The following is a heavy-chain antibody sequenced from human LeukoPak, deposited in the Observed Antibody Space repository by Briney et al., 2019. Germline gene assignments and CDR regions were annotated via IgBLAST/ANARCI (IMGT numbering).Heavy chain of an antibody. D-gene: IGHD3-10*01. CDR3: AGGKTYGSFDY. J-gene: IGHJ4*02. CDR2: IYHSGST. Sequence: SETLSLTCAVSGGPIDSFYWSWIRQPPGKGLEWIGYIYHSGSTNYNPSLRSRITMSVDTSKKQFSLNLISVTAADTAVYYAAGGKTYGSFDYWGQGILVTVSS. V-gene: IGHV4-59*12. CDR1: GGPIDSFY.